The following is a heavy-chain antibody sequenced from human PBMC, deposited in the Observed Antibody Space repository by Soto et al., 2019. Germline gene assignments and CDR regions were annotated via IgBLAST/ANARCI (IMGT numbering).Heavy chain of an antibody. CDR2: IGIGSSTK. CDR1: GFTFRNYG. J-gene: IGHJ3*01. D-gene: IGHD3-22*01. Sequence: GGSLRLSCAASGFTFRNYGMNWVRQAPGKGLEWVSYIGIGSSTKYYADSVKGRFTISRDNAKNSLYLQMNSLRAEDTAVYYCARDQLYYNDISGRPLNAYDVWGQGTMVTVSS. CDR3: ARDQLYYNDISGRPLNAYDV. V-gene: IGHV3-48*01.